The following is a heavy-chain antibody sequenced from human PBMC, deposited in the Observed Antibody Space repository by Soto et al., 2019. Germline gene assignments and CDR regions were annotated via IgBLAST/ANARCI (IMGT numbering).Heavy chain of an antibody. J-gene: IGHJ4*02. Sequence: SETLSLTCTVSGGSISSGGYYWSWIRQHPGKGLEWIGYIYYSGSTYYNPSLKSRVTISVDTSKNQFSLKLSSVTAADTAVYYSARFLGGEHDGYFDYWGQGTLVTVSS. CDR2: IYYSGST. CDR1: GGSISSGGYY. V-gene: IGHV4-31*03. CDR3: ARFLGGEHDGYFDY. D-gene: IGHD1-26*01.